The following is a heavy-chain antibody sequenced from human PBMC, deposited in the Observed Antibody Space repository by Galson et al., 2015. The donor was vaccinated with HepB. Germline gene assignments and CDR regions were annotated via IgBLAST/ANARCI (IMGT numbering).Heavy chain of an antibody. CDR1: GFTFSSYS. Sequence: SLRLSCAASGFTFSSYSMNWVRQAPGKGLEWLSYLSGTGNTIYYAGSVRGRFTIARDNAKSSVYLQMNSLRAEDTAVYYCTRGRRPQDYWGQGTLVTVSS. D-gene: IGHD6-25*01. V-gene: IGHV3-48*01. J-gene: IGHJ4*02. CDR3: TRGRRPQDY. CDR2: LSGTGNTI.